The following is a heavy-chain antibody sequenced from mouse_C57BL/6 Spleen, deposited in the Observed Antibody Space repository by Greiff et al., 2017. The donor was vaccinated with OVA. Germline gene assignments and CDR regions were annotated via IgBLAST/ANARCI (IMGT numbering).Heavy chain of an antibody. D-gene: IGHD1-1*01. CDR1: GFSLTSYG. Sequence: QVQLQQSGPGLVAPSQSLSITCTVSGFSLTSYGVDWVRQSPGKGLEWLGVIWGVGSTNYNSALKSRLSISKDNSKRQVFLKMNSLQTDDTAMYYCARRGSSLWFAYWGQGTLVTVSA. CDR2: IWGVGST. J-gene: IGHJ3*01. V-gene: IGHV2-6*01. CDR3: ARRGSSLWFAY.